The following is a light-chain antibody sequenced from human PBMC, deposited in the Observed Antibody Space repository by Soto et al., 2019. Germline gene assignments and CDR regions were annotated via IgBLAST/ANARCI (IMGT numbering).Light chain of an antibody. Sequence: DIPMTQSPSSLSASVGDRVTITCRASQSISSYLNWYQQKPGRAPKLLIYAASSLQGGVPSRFSGSGSGTDFTLTISSLQHEDFATYYCQQTYSTPPTFGQGTKVEIK. CDR3: QQTYSTPPT. J-gene: IGKJ1*01. CDR2: AAS. V-gene: IGKV1-39*01. CDR1: QSISSY.